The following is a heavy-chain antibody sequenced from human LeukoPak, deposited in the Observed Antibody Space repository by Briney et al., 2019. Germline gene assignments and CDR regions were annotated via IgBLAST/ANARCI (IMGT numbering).Heavy chain of an antibody. J-gene: IGHJ6*02. CDR1: GFTFSSYW. CDR2: INSDGSST. D-gene: IGHD3-10*01. V-gene: IGHV3-74*01. Sequence: GGSLRLSCEVSGFTFSSYWMHWVRQAPGKGLVWVSRINSDGSSTSYADSVKGRFTISRDNAKNTLYLQMNSLRAEDTAVYYCARDGMVRGVILYYYYGMDVWGQGTTVTVSS. CDR3: ARDGMVRGVILYYYYGMDV.